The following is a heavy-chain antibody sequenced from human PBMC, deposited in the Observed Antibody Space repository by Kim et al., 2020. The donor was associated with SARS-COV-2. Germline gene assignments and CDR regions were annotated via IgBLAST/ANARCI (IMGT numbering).Heavy chain of an antibody. V-gene: IGHV6-1*01. D-gene: IGHD6-19*01. J-gene: IGHJ4*02. Sequence: SQTLSLTCAISGDSVSSNSVAWNWIRQSPSRGLEWLGRTHYRSKWSYQYAVSVKSRITISPDTSKNQFSLQLNSVTPEDTAVYYCARGGLAVSGVDFWGQGTLVTVSS. CDR1: GDSVSSNSVA. CDR2: THYRSKWSY. CDR3: ARGGLAVSGVDF.